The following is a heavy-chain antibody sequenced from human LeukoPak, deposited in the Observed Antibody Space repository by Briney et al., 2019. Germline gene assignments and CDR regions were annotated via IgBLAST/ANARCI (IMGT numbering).Heavy chain of an antibody. V-gene: IGHV3-53*01. CDR3: ARGIGSTVFFDD. CDR2: IYSGGNT. J-gene: IGHJ4*02. CDR1: GITVSSNY. D-gene: IGHD4-17*01. Sequence: GGSLRLSCAASGITVSSNYMSWVCHAPGQGLGWVAVIYSGGNTYYAYSVKGRFTISRDNSKNTLYLQMNSLRDEDTAVYYCARGIGSTVFFDDWGQGTLVTVSS.